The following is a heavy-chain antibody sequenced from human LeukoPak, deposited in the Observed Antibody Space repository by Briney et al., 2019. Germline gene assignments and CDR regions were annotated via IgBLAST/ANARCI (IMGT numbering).Heavy chain of an antibody. Sequence: GGSLRLSCAASGFTFRTYGMNWVRQAPGKGLEWVSFISSSGSYIYYADSVKGRFTISRDNAANSLYLQMNSLRAEDTAVYYCASLRYDSSVFVDYWGQGTLVTVSS. V-gene: IGHV3-21*01. CDR1: GFTFRTYG. J-gene: IGHJ4*02. D-gene: IGHD3-22*01. CDR3: ASLRYDSSVFVDY. CDR2: ISSSGSYI.